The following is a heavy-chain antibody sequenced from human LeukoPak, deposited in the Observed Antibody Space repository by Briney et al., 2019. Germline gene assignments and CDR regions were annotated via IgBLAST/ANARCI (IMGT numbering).Heavy chain of an antibody. V-gene: IGHV4-4*07. Sequence: SETLSLTCTVSGASISNYYWSWIRQPAGKGLEWIGRISTSGSTNYNPSLKSRVTMSVDTSKNQFSLKLSSVTAADTALYYCVGESSNSGVWDYWGQGTLVTVSS. J-gene: IGHJ4*02. CDR2: ISTSGST. CDR1: GASISNYY. D-gene: IGHD3-10*01. CDR3: VGESSNSGVWDY.